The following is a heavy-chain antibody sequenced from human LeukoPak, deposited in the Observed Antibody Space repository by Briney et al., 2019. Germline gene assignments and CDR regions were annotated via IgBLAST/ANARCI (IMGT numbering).Heavy chain of an antibody. CDR3: ARGTLYCSGGSCYDY. Sequence: GESLKISCKGSGYRFTSYWIGWVRQMPGKGLEWMGIIYPGDSDTRYSPSFQGQVTISADKSISTAYLQWSSLKASDTAMYYCARGTLYCSGGSCYDYWGQGTLVTVSS. CDR2: IYPGDSDT. CDR1: GYRFTSYW. V-gene: IGHV5-51*01. J-gene: IGHJ4*02. D-gene: IGHD2-15*01.